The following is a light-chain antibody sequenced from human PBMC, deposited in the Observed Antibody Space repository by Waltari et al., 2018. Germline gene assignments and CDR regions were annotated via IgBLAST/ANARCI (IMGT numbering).Light chain of an antibody. CDR3: QQYKGYPFT. J-gene: IGKJ4*01. CDR1: QDINNY. CDR2: AAS. Sequence: DIQMTQSPSSLSASVGDRVTITCRASQDINNYLVWFQHKQGKAPKSRIYAASNLQSGVTSKFTDSGSGTEFTLTISSLQPEDFATYYCQQYKGYPFTFGGGTKVET. V-gene: IGKV1-16*02.